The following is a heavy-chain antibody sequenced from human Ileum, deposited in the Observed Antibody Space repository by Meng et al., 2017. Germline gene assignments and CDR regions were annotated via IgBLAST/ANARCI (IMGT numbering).Heavy chain of an antibody. Sequence: EVQLGGAGGGLVKPGGSLIISCVGSRSIFDSYDMTWIRQAPGKGPEWVASMGLGHSHGSYADSVIGRFTVSRDNAKTSFFLQMNSLRAEDTAIYYCASDPNWSTTWGQGTLVTVSS. CDR1: RSIFDSYD. J-gene: IGHJ5*02. CDR3: ASDPNWSTT. V-gene: IGHV3-21*02. CDR2: MGLGHSHG.